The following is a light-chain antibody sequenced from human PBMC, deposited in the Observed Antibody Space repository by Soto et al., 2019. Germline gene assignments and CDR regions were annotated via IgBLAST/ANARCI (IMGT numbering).Light chain of an antibody. CDR2: DAS. CDR1: QSVSGD. V-gene: IGKV3-15*01. Sequence: EIVLTHSPATLSVSPGERVTLSCRASQSVSGDLAWYHHKPGQAPRLLVYDASARALDTPARFAGSGSGTEFTLTISSLQSEDFAVYFCQQYNHWPITFGQGTRLEIK. J-gene: IGKJ5*01. CDR3: QQYNHWPIT.